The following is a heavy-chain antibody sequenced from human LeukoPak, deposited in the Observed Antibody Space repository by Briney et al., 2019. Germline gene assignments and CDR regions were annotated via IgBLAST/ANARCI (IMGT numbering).Heavy chain of an antibody. V-gene: IGHV4-39*01. J-gene: IGHJ4*02. CDR1: GGSISSSSYY. Sequence: SETLSLTCTVSGGSISSSSYYWGWIRQPPGKGLEWIGRIYYSGSTYYNPSLKSRVTISVDTSKNQFSLKLSSVTAADTAVYYCARRDAVAGTGGFDYWGQGTLVTVSS. D-gene: IGHD6-19*01. CDR2: IYYSGST. CDR3: ARRDAVAGTGGFDY.